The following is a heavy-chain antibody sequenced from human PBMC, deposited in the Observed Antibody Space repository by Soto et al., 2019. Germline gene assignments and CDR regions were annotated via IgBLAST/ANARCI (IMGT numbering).Heavy chain of an antibody. CDR3: ARDAGYGDYDY. Sequence: GGSLRLSCAASGFTFSSYTMQWVRQALGKGLEYVSAISSDGGSTYYAKSVKGRFTISRDNSKNTLYLQMGSLRAEDMAVYYCARDAGYGDYDYWGQGTLVTVSS. CDR2: ISSDGGST. V-gene: IGHV3-64*01. D-gene: IGHD4-17*01. CDR1: GFTFSSYT. J-gene: IGHJ4*02.